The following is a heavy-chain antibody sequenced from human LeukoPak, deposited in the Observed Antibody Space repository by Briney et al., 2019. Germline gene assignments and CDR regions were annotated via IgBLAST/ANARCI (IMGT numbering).Heavy chain of an antibody. Sequence: PGGSLRLSCEASGFTFSTYNMNWVRQAPGKRLEWVSSITSTSSYVFYADSVKGRFTISRDNAKNSLYLQINSLRAEDTAVYYCAKDPSVYYGDYIIRWGQGTLVIVSS. D-gene: IGHD4-17*01. CDR2: ITSTSSYV. V-gene: IGHV3-21*01. CDR3: AKDPSVYYGDYIIR. CDR1: GFTFSTYN. J-gene: IGHJ4*02.